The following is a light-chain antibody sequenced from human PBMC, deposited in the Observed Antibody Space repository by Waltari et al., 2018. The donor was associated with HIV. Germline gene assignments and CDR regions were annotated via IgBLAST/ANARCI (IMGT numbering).Light chain of an antibody. J-gene: IGLJ3*02. CDR1: ILTRQS. V-gene: IGLV3-25*03. CDR2: KDN. Sequence: SYELTQPTLLSVSSGKTATITCSGDILTRQSDYWYQQKPGQAQVLLIDKDNKMPTVIPQRYSGSSSETTVTLTISVVQAEDEADYYCQSADIRGIWVFAGGTQVTVL. CDR3: QSADIRGIWV.